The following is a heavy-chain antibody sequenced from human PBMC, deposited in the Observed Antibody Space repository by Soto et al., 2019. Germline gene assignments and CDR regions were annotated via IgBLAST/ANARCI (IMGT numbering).Heavy chain of an antibody. D-gene: IGHD6-19*01. CDR1: GGSIRDSY. J-gene: IGHJ3*02. Sequence: QVQLQESGPGLVKPSETLSLTCTVAGGSIRDSYWCWIRQPPGKGLEWIGYIYYSGSTNYNPSLNTRVTMTVDTSKYQFSLRLSSVTAADTAVYYFASLGVRGWYDAFDIWGQGTMVSVSS. CDR2: IYYSGST. CDR3: ASLGVRGWYDAFDI. V-gene: IGHV4-59*01.